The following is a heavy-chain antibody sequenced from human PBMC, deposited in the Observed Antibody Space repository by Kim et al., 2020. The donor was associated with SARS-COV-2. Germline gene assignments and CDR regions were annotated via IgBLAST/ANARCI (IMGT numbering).Heavy chain of an antibody. D-gene: IGHD6-13*01. CDR2: ISAYNGNT. J-gene: IGHJ6*02. V-gene: IGHV1-18*01. Sequence: ASVKVSCKASGYTFTSYGISWVRQAPGQGLEWMGWISAYNGNTNYAQKLQGRVTMTTDTSTSTAYMELRSLRSDDTAVYYCVRFPKEQQLVGDYGMDVWGQGTTVTVSS. CDR1: GYTFTSYG. CDR3: VRFPKEQQLVGDYGMDV.